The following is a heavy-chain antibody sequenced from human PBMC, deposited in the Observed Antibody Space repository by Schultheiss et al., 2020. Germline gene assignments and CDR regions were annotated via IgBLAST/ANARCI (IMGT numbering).Heavy chain of an antibody. V-gene: IGHV3-21*01. CDR3: ARRVGSGWTRRNWFDP. J-gene: IGHJ5*02. D-gene: IGHD6-19*01. CDR1: GFTFSSYS. Sequence: GGSLRLSCAASGFTFSSYSMNWVRQAPGKGLEWVSSISSSSSYIYYADSVKGRFTISRDNAKTTLILEMNSLRDEDTAIYYCARRVGSGWTRRNWFDPWGQGTLVTVSS. CDR2: ISSSSSYI.